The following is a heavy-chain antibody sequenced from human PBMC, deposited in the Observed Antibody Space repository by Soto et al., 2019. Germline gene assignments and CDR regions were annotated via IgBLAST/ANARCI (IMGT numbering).Heavy chain of an antibody. V-gene: IGHV1-18*01. CDR1: GYTFTTYG. CDR3: ARDALYSTPLSRSFDF. D-gene: IGHD6-13*01. CDR2: TNTYNGNT. Sequence: QVQLVQSGAELKKPGASVKVSCKASGYTFTTYGISWVRQVPGQGLEWMGWTNTYNGNTNYAQKFQNRVTMTADTSTSTAYMELRSLRSDDTAVYFCARDALYSTPLSRSFDFWGQGTLVTVSS. J-gene: IGHJ4*02.